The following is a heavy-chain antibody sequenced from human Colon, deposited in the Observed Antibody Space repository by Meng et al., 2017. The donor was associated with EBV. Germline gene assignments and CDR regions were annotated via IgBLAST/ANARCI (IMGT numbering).Heavy chain of an antibody. D-gene: IGHD2-21*02. CDR2: IYHSGST. CDR1: GGSLSSRIW. CDR3: ARVGAYCGGDCYHPR. Sequence: QVRGQGWGTGRVKTPGLPPRTWPVFGGSLSSRIWWSWVGQPPGKGLEWIGEIYHSGSTNYNPSLKSRVTISVDESKNQFSLRLSSVTAADTAVYYCARVGAYCGGDCYHPRWGQGTLVTVSS. J-gene: IGHJ4*02. V-gene: IGHV4-4*03.